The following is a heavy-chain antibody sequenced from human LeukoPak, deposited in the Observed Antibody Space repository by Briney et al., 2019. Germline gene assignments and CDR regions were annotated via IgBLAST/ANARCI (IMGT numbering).Heavy chain of an antibody. V-gene: IGHV3-21*01. CDR2: ISSSSIYV. Sequence: GGSLRLSCAASGFTFSDYDMNWVRQAPGKGLEWVSSISSSSIYVSYADSVKGRYTISRDNAKNSLYLQMNSLRAEDTAVYYCARATGGYWGQGTLVTVSS. D-gene: IGHD3-16*01. J-gene: IGHJ4*02. CDR1: GFTFSDYD. CDR3: ARATGGY.